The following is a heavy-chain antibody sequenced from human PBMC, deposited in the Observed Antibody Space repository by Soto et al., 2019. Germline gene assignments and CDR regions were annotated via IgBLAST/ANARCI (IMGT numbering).Heavy chain of an antibody. CDR2: IDWDDDK. CDR3: ARIRTSSIAARPDYYYGMDV. Sequence: GSGPTLVNPTQTLTLTCTFSGFSLSTSGMCVSWIRQPPGKALEWLALIDWDDDKYYSTSLKTRLTISKDTSKNQVVLTMTNMDPVDTATYYCARIRTSSIAARPDYYYGMDVWGQGTTVTVSS. D-gene: IGHD6-6*01. V-gene: IGHV2-70*01. J-gene: IGHJ6*02. CDR1: GFSLSTSGMC.